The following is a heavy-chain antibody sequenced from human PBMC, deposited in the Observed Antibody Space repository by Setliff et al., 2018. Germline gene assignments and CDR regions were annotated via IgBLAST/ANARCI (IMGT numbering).Heavy chain of an antibody. CDR1: GYTFTSYA. CDR2: INTNTEKP. CDR3: ARASRFGTIKYRGDYYMDV. V-gene: IGHV7-4-1*02. Sequence: ASVKVSCKASGYTFTSYAMNWVRQAPGQGLEWMGWINTNTEKPTYAQGFTGRYVFSLDTSVSTAYLQISSLKAEDTALYYCARASRFGTIKYRGDYYMDVWGKGTTVTVSS. D-gene: IGHD3-10*01. J-gene: IGHJ6*03.